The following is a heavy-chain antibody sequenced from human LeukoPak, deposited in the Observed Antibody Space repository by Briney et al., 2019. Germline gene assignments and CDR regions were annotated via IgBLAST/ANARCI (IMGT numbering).Heavy chain of an antibody. D-gene: IGHD2-2*02. J-gene: IGHJ5*02. CDR1: GGSFSGYY. Sequence: PSETLSLTCAVYGGSFSGYYWSWIRQPPGKGLEWIGEINHSGSTNYNPSLKSRVTISVDTSKNQFSLKLSSVTAADTAVYYCARGSPEGYCSSTSCYRGVWFDPWGQGTLVTVSS. CDR3: ARGSPEGYCSSTSCYRGVWFDP. V-gene: IGHV4-34*01. CDR2: INHSGST.